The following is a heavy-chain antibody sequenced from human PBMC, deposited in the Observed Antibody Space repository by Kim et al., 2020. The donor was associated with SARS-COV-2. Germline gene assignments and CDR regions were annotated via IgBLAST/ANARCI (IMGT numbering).Heavy chain of an antibody. D-gene: IGHD6-19*01. J-gene: IGHJ1*01. CDR1: GYSFTAYY. CDR3: ARTYSGWSEYFHQ. V-gene: IGHV1-2*06. Sequence: ASVKVSCKASGYSFTAYYIQWVRQAPGQGLEWMGRIDPNSGITNYAQKFHGRVSMTRDTSIIMAYMELSSLISDDTAVYYCARTYSGWSEYFHQWGQGTLVTFSS. CDR2: IDPNSGIT.